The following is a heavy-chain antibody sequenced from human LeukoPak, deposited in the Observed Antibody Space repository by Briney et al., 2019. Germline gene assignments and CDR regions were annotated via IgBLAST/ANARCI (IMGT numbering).Heavy chain of an antibody. CDR3: ARENEPAARSFDY. D-gene: IGHD6-6*01. CDR1: GGSISTYH. Sequence: SATLSLTCTVSGGSISTYHWSWIRQPAGKGLEWIGRIYTSGSSNYNTPLKRRVTMSVDTSKNQFSLKLSSVTAADTAVYYCARENEPAARSFDYWGQGTLVTVSS. CDR2: IYTSGSS. J-gene: IGHJ4*02. V-gene: IGHV4-4*07.